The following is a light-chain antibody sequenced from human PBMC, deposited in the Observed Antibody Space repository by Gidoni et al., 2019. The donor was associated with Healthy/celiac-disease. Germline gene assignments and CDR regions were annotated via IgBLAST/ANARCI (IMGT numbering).Light chain of an antibody. CDR1: QSVSSY. V-gene: IGKV3-11*01. CDR3: QQRSNWPL. CDR2: DAS. J-gene: IGKJ4*01. Sequence: ELVLTHSPATLSLSPGERATLSCRASQSVSSYLAWYQQKPGQAPRLLIYDASNRATGIPARFSGSGSGTDFTLTISSLEPEDFAVYYCQQRSNWPLFGGGTKVEIK.